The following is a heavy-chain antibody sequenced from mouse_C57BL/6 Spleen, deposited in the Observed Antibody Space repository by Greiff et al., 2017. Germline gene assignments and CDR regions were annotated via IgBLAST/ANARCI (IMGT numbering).Heavy chain of an antibody. D-gene: IGHD1-1*01. J-gene: IGHJ4*01. CDR1: GYTFTSYW. CDR3: TYYYGSSPYYAMDY. CDR2: IYPGNSDT. Sequence: EVQLQQSGTVLARPGASVKMSCKTSGYTFTSYWMHWVKQRPGQGLEWIGAIYPGNSDTSYNQKFKGKAKLTAVTSASTAYMELSSLTNEDSAVYYCTYYYGSSPYYAMDYWGQGTSVTVAS. V-gene: IGHV1-5*01.